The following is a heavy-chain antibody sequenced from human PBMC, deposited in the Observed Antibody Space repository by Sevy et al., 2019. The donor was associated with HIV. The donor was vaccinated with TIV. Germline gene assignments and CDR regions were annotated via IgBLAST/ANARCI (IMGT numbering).Heavy chain of an antibody. Sequence: GGSLRLSCAASGFTFSSYAMSWVRQAPGKGLEWVSAISGSGGRTYYAYSMKGRFTISRDNSKNTLYLQMNSLRAEDTAVYYCAKDGFKPSVGDENYYYYYMDVWGKGTTVTVSS. J-gene: IGHJ6*03. D-gene: IGHD3-16*01. CDR1: GFTFSSYA. CDR3: AKDGFKPSVGDENYYYYYMDV. CDR2: ISGSGGRT. V-gene: IGHV3-23*01.